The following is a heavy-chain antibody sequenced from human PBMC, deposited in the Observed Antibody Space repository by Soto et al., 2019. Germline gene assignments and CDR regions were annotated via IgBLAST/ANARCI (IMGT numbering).Heavy chain of an antibody. Sequence: EVQLLESGGGLVQPGGSLRLSCAASGFTFSSYAMSWVRQAPGKGLEWVSAISGSGGSPYYADSVKGLFTITRDNSKQALYLQMHSLRAEDTAVYYCAKDGGRVDGLYFDYWCQGTLVTVYS. V-gene: IGHV3-23*01. CDR3: AKDGGRVDGLYFDY. J-gene: IGHJ4*02. D-gene: IGHD5-12*01. CDR2: ISGSGGSP. CDR1: GFTFSSYA.